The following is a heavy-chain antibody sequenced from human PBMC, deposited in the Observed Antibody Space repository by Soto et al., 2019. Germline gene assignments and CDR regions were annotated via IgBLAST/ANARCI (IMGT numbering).Heavy chain of an antibody. D-gene: IGHD3-3*01. Sequence: QVHLEQWGAGLLKPSETLSLACAVYGGSLSGYFWSWVRQPPGKGLEWIGEINHSGSTNYNPSLQSRVTIAADTSKHQLSQRPSSVTAADSAIYYCASYHYYDFWIGCRHYMDGWGKGTTVTVSS. J-gene: IGHJ6*03. CDR2: INHSGST. V-gene: IGHV4-34*01. CDR1: GGSLSGYF. CDR3: ASYHYYDFWIGCRHYMDG.